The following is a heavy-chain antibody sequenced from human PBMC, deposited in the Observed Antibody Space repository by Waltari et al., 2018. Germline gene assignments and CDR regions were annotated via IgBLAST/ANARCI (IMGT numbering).Heavy chain of an antibody. D-gene: IGHD7-27*01. CDR1: GFTFSTYW. V-gene: IGHV3-74*03. CDR3: VRDEPGDGLDY. J-gene: IGHJ4*02. CDR2: IESDESRT. Sequence: EVQLVESGGALVQPGGSLRLSCATSGFTFSTYWMHWVRQAQGKGLMWVAHIESDESRTTYAESVKGRFTISRDNAKNTVYLQMNSLRDDDTAVYYCVRDEPGDGLDYWGQGTLVTVSS.